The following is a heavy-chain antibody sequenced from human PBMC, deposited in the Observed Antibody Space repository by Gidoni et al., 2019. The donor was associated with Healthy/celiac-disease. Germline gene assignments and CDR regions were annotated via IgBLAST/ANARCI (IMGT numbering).Heavy chain of an antibody. CDR2: INPNSGGT. D-gene: IGHD3-10*01. J-gene: IGHJ6*02. CDR3: ARSAQFNGELNYGMDV. Sequence: QVQLVQSGAEVKKPGASVTVSCKASGYTFTGYYMHWVRQAPGQGLEWMGWINPNSGGTNYAQKFQGRVTMTRDTSISTAYMELSRLRSDDTAVYYCARSAQFNGELNYGMDVWGQGTTVTVSS. CDR1: GYTFTGYY. V-gene: IGHV1-2*02.